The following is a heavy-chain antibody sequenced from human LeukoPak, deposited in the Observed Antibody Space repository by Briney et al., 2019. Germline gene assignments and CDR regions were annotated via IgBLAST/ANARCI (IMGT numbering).Heavy chain of an antibody. CDR1: GFNFNTYW. CDR2: TNEDGSIT. Sequence: PGGSLRLSCAASGFNFNTYWMHWVRQVPGKGLVWVSRTNEDGSITNYAESVKGRFTISRDNAKDTLHLQMNSLRAEDTAIYYCARDLGGRAGHWGQGTLVTVSS. V-gene: IGHV3-74*01. CDR3: ARDLGGRAGH. J-gene: IGHJ4*02. D-gene: IGHD1-26*01.